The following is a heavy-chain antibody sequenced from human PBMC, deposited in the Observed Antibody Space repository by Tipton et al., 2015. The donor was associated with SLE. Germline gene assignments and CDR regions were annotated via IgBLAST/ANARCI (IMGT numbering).Heavy chain of an antibody. V-gene: IGHV4-59*12. J-gene: IGHJ4*02. CDR3: ANLYGDQRDY. Sequence: TLSLTCAVYGGSFSSYYWSWIRQPPGKGLEWIGYIYYSGSTNYNPSLKSRVTISVDTSKNQFSLKLTSVTAADTAVYYCANLYGDQRDYWGQGALVTVSS. CDR2: IYYSGST. D-gene: IGHD4-17*01. CDR1: GGSFSSYY.